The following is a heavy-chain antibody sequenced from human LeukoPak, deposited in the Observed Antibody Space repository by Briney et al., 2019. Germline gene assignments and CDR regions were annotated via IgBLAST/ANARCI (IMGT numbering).Heavy chain of an antibody. CDR2: ISAYNGNT. J-gene: IGHJ3*02. CDR1: GYTFTSYG. CDR3: ATREQLVPRDAFDI. D-gene: IGHD6-6*01. V-gene: IGHV1-18*01. Sequence: ASVKVSCKASGYTFTSYGISWVRQAPGQGLEWMGWISAYNGNTNYAQKLQGRVTMTTDTSTSTAYMELRSLRSEDTAVYYCATREQLVPRDAFDIWGQGTMVTVSS.